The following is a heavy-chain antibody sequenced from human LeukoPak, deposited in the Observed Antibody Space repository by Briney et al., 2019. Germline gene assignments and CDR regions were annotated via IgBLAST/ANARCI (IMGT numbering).Heavy chain of an antibody. CDR1: GFTLSSYA. CDR3: ARGERGYKQLVHEAEPEAVPHHDNWFDP. CDR2: ISDTGNT. Sequence: PGGSLRLSCAASGFTLSSYAMSWVRQAPGKGLEWVSAISDTGNTYHADSVKGRFTISRDSSKNTLFLQMNRLRPEDTAVYYCARGERGYKQLVHEAEPEAVPHHDNWFDPWGQGTLVTVSS. D-gene: IGHD6-6*01. V-gene: IGHV3-23*01. J-gene: IGHJ5*02.